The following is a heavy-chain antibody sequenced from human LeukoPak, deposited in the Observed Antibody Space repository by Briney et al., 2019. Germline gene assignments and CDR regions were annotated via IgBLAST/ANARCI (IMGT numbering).Heavy chain of an antibody. CDR1: GFTFSSYG. V-gene: IGHV3-30*18. J-gene: IGHJ4*02. D-gene: IGHD6-13*01. CDR2: ISYDGSNK. Sequence: GGSLRLSCAASGFTFSSYGMHWVRQAPGKGLEWVAVISYDGSNKYYADSVKGRFTISRDNSKNTLYLQMNSLRAEDTAVYYCAKIVAAAGFDYWGRGTLVTVSS. CDR3: AKIVAAAGFDY.